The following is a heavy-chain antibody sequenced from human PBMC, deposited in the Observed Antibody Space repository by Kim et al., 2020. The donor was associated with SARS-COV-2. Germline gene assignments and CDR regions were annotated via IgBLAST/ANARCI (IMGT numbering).Heavy chain of an antibody. Sequence: VKGRFTISRDNAKNSLYLQMSSLRAEDTAVYYCARGSVSGGSYLRSYFDYWGQGTLVTVSS. J-gene: IGHJ4*02. CDR3: ARGSVSGGSYLRSYFDY. D-gene: IGHD2-15*01. V-gene: IGHV3-11*06.